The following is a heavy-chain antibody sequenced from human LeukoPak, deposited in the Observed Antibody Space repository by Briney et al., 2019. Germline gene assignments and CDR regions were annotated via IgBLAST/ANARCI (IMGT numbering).Heavy chain of an antibody. CDR1: GFTVSTSY. Sequence: GGSLRLSCAASGFTVSTSYMAWVRQAPGKGLEWVSVMYSGGSTYYAASVKGRFTLSRDNSKNTLYLQMNSLRAEDTAVYYCARELNIVTTTQYYFDYWGQGTLVTVSS. CDR3: ARELNIVTTTQYYFDY. CDR2: MYSGGST. D-gene: IGHD5-12*01. V-gene: IGHV3-66*01. J-gene: IGHJ4*02.